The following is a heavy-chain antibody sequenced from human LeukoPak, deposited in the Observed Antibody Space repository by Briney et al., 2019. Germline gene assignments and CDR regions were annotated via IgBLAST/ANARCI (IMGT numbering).Heavy chain of an antibody. V-gene: IGHV5-10-1*01. CDR2: IDPSDSYT. D-gene: IGHD5-24*01. CDR1: GYSFTSYW. Sequence: GESLKFSCKGSGYSFTSYWISWVRQMPGRGLEWMGRIDPSDSYTNYSPSFQGHVTISADKSISTAYLQWSSLKASDTAMYYCAKSGAAITRPTTYNWFDPWGQGTLVTVSS. J-gene: IGHJ5*02. CDR3: AKSGAAITRPTTYNWFDP.